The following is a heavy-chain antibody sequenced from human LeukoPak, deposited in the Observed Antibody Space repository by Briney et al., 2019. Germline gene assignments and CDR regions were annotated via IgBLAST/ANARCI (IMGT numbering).Heavy chain of an antibody. CDR1: GYTLALW. D-gene: IGHD2-2*01. J-gene: IGHJ4*02. CDR2: INPTNGVT. Sequence: ASVKVSRTASGYTLALWIHWMRQAPGQGLEWMGYINPTNGVTGLAQKFQGRVTVTRDTSIGTAYLELNGLKSDDTAMYFCARDYPHQLFDIWGQGTLVTVSS. CDR3: ARDYPHQLFDI. V-gene: IGHV1-2*02.